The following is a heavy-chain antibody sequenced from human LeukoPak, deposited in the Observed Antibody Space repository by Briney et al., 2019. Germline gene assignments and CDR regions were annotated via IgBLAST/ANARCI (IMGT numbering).Heavy chain of an antibody. J-gene: IGHJ6*03. CDR1: GGSISSHY. CDR2: IYYSGST. CDR3: AGDHSPSYYDILTGYSYYYYYMDV. D-gene: IGHD3-9*01. V-gene: IGHV4-59*11. Sequence: SETLSLTCTVSGGSISSHYWSWIRQPPGKGLEWIGYIYYSGSTNYNPSLKRRVTISEDTSEDQFSLKPISVTAADTAVDYCAGDHSPSYYDILTGYSYYYYYMDVWGKGTTVTVSS.